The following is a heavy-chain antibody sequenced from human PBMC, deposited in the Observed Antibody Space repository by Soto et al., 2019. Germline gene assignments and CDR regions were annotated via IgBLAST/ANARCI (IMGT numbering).Heavy chain of an antibody. D-gene: IGHD1-26*01. J-gene: IGHJ2*01. V-gene: IGHV1-69*01. CDR1: GGSFSSPT. CDR2: VSPFFGTT. CDR3: AGGGSPGGWYFDL. Sequence: QVQLVQSGAEVKKPGSSVKVSCKASGGSFSSPTISWVRQSPGQGLHWMGGVSPFFGTTNYAQKFQGRVTMTADAHSGKAYMELSSLKSEDTAVYYCAGGGSPGGWYFDLWGRGTLVTVSS.